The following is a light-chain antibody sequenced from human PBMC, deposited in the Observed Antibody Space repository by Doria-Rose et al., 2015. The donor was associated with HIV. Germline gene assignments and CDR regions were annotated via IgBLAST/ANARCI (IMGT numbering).Light chain of an antibody. CDR2: DAS. CDR1: QDITTY. J-gene: IGKJ3*01. V-gene: IGKV1-33*01. CDR3: QLYDDLLLFT. Sequence: DIQMTQSPSSLSASVGDRVTITCLASQDITTYLNWYQQRPGKAPKLLISDASNLEAGVPSRFSGSGSGTDFTLTINSLQPEDIATYYCQLYDDLLLFTFGPGTQVDIK.